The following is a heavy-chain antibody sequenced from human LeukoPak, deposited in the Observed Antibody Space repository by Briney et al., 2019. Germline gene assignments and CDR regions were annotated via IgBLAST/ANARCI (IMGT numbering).Heavy chain of an antibody. J-gene: IGHJ6*03. Sequence: PSETLSLTCTVSSGSISSNNYYWGWHRQPPGQGLEWIGSIYYSGSTFYNPYLKSRVTMSLDALKHQFTLKVTSVTATDTAVYYCARLVSYDVLTENFYKYYMDVWGKGTTVTVSS. D-gene: IGHD3-9*01. V-gene: IGHV4-39*01. CDR1: SGSISSNNYY. CDR2: IYYSGST. CDR3: ARLVSYDVLTENFYKYYMDV.